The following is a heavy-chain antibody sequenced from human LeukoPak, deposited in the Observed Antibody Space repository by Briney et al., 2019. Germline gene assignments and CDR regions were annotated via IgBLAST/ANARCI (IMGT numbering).Heavy chain of an antibody. J-gene: IGHJ4*02. V-gene: IGHV4-59*01. D-gene: IGHD3-22*01. Sequence: ASETLSLTCTVSGGSISSYYWSWIRQPPGKGLELIGYIYYSGSTNYNPSLKSRVSISVDTSKNQFSLKLSSVTAADTAVYYCARDGSPYYYDSSGYPSVIFDYWGQGTLVTVSS. CDR3: ARDGSPYYYDSSGYPSVIFDY. CDR2: IYYSGST. CDR1: GGSISSYY.